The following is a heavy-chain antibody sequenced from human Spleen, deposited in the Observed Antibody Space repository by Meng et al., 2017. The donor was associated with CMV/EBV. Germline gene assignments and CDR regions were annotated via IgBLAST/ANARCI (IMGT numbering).Heavy chain of an antibody. CDR3: ARDRSPLYDTSGRGVDN. V-gene: IGHV3-30*04. J-gene: IGHJ4*02. CDR2: ISNDGRKA. CDR1: FPFSNHA. Sequence: FPFSNHAMHWVRQAPGKGLEWVAVISNDGRKAYSADSVMGRFTISRDNSKDTLYLQMSSLRPEDTAVYYCARDRSPLYDTSGRGVDNWGLGTLVTVSS. D-gene: IGHD3-22*01.